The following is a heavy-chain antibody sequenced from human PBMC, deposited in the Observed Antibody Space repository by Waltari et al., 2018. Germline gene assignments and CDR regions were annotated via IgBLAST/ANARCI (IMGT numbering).Heavy chain of an antibody. D-gene: IGHD3-10*01. CDR3: ARTFMVRTIRSRGWFDP. J-gene: IGHJ5*02. CDR1: GDSITSSNYY. CDR2: VYYTGGT. V-gene: IGHV4-39*02. Sequence: QLQLQESGPRLVKPSETLSLTCSVSGDSITSSNYYWAWIRQPPGKGLEWIGRVYYTGGTYYKASLKSRVTISVDTSKNYFALSLTSVTATDTAIYFCARTFMVRTIRSRGWFDPWGQGTLVTVSS.